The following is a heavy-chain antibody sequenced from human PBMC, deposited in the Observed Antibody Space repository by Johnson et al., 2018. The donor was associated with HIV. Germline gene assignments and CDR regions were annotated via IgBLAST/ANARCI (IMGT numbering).Heavy chain of an antibody. J-gene: IGHJ3*02. Sequence: QVQLVESGGGLVKPGGSLRLSCAASGFTFSDYYMSWIRQAPEKGLEWVSYISSRGSTIYYADSVKGRFTISRDNAKNALYVQMNSLRAEDTAVYYCVKGVVGAEDVFDIWGQGTMVTVSS. V-gene: IGHV3-11*04. CDR3: VKGVVGAEDVFDI. D-gene: IGHD1-26*01. CDR1: GFTFSDYY. CDR2: ISSRGSTI.